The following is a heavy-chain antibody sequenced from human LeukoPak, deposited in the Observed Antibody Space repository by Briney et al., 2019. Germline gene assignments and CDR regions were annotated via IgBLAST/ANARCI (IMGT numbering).Heavy chain of an antibody. V-gene: IGHV4-4*07. Sequence: SETLSLTRTVSGGSISSYYWSWIRQPAGKGLEWIGRIYTSGSTNYNPSLKSRVTMSVDTSKNQFSLKLSSVTAADTAVYYCARDSKTPEYPDAFDIWGQGTMVTVSS. CDR2: IYTSGST. CDR3: ARDSKTPEYPDAFDI. CDR1: GGSISSYY. D-gene: IGHD2/OR15-2a*01. J-gene: IGHJ3*02.